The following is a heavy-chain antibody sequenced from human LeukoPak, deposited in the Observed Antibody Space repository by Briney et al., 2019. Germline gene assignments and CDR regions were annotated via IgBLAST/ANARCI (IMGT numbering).Heavy chain of an antibody. CDR2: ISTGGST. CDR3: TRAADGCSDASCYGY. V-gene: IGHV4-61*02. CDR1: GGSISSGDYY. Sequence: SQTLSLTCPVSGGSISSGDYYWSWIRQPAGKGLEWIGRISTGGSTNYNPSLKSRVTISVDTSKNQFSLKLTSVTAADTAVYYCTRAADGCSDASCYGYWGQGTLVTVSS. J-gene: IGHJ4*02. D-gene: IGHD2-2*01.